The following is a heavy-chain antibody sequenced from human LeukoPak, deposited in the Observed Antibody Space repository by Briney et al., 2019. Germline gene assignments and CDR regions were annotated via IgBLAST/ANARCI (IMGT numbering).Heavy chain of an antibody. D-gene: IGHD3-9*01. J-gene: IGHJ4*02. CDR1: GFTFSNYA. CDR3: AKWGDYDVLTGYYVSDY. V-gene: IGHV3-23*01. Sequence: GGSPRLSCAASGFTFSNYAMSWVRQAPGKGLEWVSAITGSGGNTYYADSVKGRFTISRDNSKNTVFLQMNSLRAEDTAVYYCAKWGDYDVLTGYYVSDYWGQGTLVTVSS. CDR2: ITGSGGNT.